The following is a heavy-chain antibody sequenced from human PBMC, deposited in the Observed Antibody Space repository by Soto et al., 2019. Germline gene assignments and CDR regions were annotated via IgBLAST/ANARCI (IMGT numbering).Heavy chain of an antibody. D-gene: IGHD1-26*01. Sequence: SETLSLTCTVSGGSISSYYWSWMRQPPGKGLEWIGYIYYSGSTNYNPSLKSRVTISVDTSKNQFSLKLSSVTAADTAVYYCARDQLASSVSGYYGMDVWGQGTTVTVSS. CDR1: GGSISSYY. J-gene: IGHJ6*02. CDR2: IYYSGST. CDR3: ARDQLASSVSGYYGMDV. V-gene: IGHV4-59*01.